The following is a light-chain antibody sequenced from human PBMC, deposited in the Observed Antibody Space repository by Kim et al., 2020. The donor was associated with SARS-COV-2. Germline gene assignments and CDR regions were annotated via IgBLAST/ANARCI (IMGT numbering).Light chain of an antibody. Sequence: SPGERATRSCRASQSVSSNLAWYQQKPGQAPRLLIYGVSTRATCIPARFSGSGSETEFSLTISSLQSEDFAVYYCQQYSNWPPWTFGQGTKVDIK. CDR3: QQYSNWPPWT. CDR1: QSVSSN. CDR2: GVS. V-gene: IGKV3-15*01. J-gene: IGKJ1*01.